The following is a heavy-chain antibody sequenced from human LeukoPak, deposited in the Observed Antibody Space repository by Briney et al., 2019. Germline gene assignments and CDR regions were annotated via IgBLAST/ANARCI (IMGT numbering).Heavy chain of an antibody. CDR1: GDSGSSNSAA. J-gene: IGHJ4*02. D-gene: IGHD6-19*01. V-gene: IGHV6-1*01. CDR2: TYYRSKWYN. Sequence: SQTLSLTCAISGDSGSSNSAAWNWIRQSPSRGLEWLGRTYYRSKWYNDYAVSVKSRITINPDTSKNQFSLQLNSVTPEDTAVYYCAREGLYSSGWSYYFDYWGQGTLVTVSS. CDR3: AREGLYSSGWSYYFDY.